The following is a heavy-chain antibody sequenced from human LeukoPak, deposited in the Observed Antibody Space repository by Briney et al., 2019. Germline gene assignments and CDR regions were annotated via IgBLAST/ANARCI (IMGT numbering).Heavy chain of an antibody. J-gene: IGHJ4*02. Sequence: PSETLSLTCAVYGGSFSGYYWSRIRPPQGKGLEGIGVINYSGSTNYNPSLRSRVTISVDTSKNQFSLKLSSVTAADTAVYYCARVQLAYDYVWGSYRYLGYFDYWGQGTLVTVSS. D-gene: IGHD3-16*02. CDR2: INYSGST. CDR1: GGSFSGYY. V-gene: IGHV4-34*01. CDR3: ARVQLAYDYVWGSYRYLGYFDY.